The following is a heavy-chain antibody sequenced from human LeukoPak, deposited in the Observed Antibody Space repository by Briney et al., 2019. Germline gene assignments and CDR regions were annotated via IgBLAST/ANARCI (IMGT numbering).Heavy chain of an antibody. CDR1: GGSISSYY. D-gene: IGHD3-22*01. CDR2: IYYSGST. Sequence: PSETLSLTCTVSGGSISSYYWSWIRQPPGKGLEWIGYIYYSGSTNYNPSLKSRVTMTSDTSISTAYMELSGLRSDDTAVYFCARGRSHYDSTDYHETGFDYWGQGTLVTVSS. J-gene: IGHJ4*02. V-gene: IGHV4-59*01. CDR3: ARGRSHYDSTDYHETGFDY.